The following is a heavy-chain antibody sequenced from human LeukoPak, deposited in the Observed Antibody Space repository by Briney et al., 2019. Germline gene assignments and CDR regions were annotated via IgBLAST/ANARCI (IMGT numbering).Heavy chain of an antibody. CDR3: ARDPAAWDY. D-gene: IGHD6-13*01. CDR1: GFTFGNYW. Sequence: GGSLRLSCAASGFTFGNYWMSWVRQAPGKGLEWVANIKEDGSEEYYVDSVKGRFTISRDNTKNSLYLQTNSLRAEDTAVYYCARDPAAWDYWGQGTLVTVSS. V-gene: IGHV3-7*01. J-gene: IGHJ4*02. CDR2: IKEDGSEE.